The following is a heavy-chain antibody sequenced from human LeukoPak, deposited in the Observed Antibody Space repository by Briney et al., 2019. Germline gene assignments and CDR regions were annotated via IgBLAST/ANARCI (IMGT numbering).Heavy chain of an antibody. J-gene: IGHJ5*02. Sequence: SETLSLTCTVSGGSISSYYWSWIRQPAGKGLEWIGRIYTSGSTNYNPSLKSRVTISVDTSKNQFSLKLSSVTAADTAVYYCARGHPSHMVRGAAGWFDPWGRGTLVTVSS. CDR2: IYTSGST. CDR1: GGSISSYY. D-gene: IGHD3-10*01. CDR3: ARGHPSHMVRGAAGWFDP. V-gene: IGHV4-4*07.